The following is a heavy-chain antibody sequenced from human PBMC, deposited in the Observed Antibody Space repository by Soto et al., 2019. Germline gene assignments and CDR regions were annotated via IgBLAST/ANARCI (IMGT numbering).Heavy chain of an antibody. CDR1: GFTFSSYE. Sequence: EVQLVESGGGLVQPGGSLRLSCAASGFTFSSYEMNWVRQAPGKGLECVSYISSSGSTIYYADSVKGRFTTSRDNAKNSLYLQVNSLRAEGTAVYYCASGVMATTDAVDIWGQATMVTVSS. J-gene: IGHJ3*02. D-gene: IGHD2-21*01. CDR2: ISSSGSTI. V-gene: IGHV3-48*03. CDR3: ASGVMATTDAVDI.